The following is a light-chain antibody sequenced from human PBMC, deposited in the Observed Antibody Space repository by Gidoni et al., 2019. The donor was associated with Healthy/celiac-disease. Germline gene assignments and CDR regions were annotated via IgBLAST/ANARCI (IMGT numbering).Light chain of an antibody. Sequence: DIVMTQSPDSLAVSLGERATINCKSSQSVLYSSNNKNYLAWYQQKPGQPPKLLIYWASTRESGVPDRFSGSGSGTDFTLTISSLQAEDVAVYYCQHGFTFXPXTKVDIK. CDR2: WAS. V-gene: IGKV4-1*01. CDR1: QSVLYSSNNKNY. J-gene: IGKJ3*01. CDR3: QHGFT.